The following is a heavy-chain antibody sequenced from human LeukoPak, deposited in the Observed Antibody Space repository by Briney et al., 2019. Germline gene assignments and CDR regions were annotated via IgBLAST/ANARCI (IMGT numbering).Heavy chain of an antibody. CDR1: GGSISSYY. V-gene: IGHV4-59*01. D-gene: IGHD3-22*01. J-gene: IGHJ4*02. CDR3: ARREISSGYVYYFDY. CDR2: IYYSGST. Sequence: SETLSLTCTVSGGSISSYYWSWIRQPPGKGLEWIGYIYYSGSTNYNPPLKSRVTISVDTSKNQFSLKLSSVTAADTAVYYCARREISSGYVYYFDYWGQGTLVTVSS.